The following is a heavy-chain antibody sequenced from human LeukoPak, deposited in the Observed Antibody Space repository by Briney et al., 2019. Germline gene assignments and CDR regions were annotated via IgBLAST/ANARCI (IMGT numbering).Heavy chain of an antibody. J-gene: IGHJ4*02. CDR2: IYYSGST. CDR3: ARSRRGYFDY. V-gene: IGHV4-59*01. CDR1: GGSISSYY. Sequence: SETLSLTCTVSGGSISSYYWSWIRQPPGKGLEWIGYIYYSGSTNYNPPLKSRVTISVDTSKNQFSLKLSSVTAADTAVYYCARSRRGYFDYWGQGTLVTVSS. D-gene: IGHD3-10*01.